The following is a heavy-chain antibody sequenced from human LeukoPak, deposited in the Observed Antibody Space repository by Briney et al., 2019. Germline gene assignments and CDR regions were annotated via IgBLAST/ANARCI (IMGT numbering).Heavy chain of an antibody. J-gene: IGHJ4*02. D-gene: IGHD2-8*01. CDR2: MNPNSGNT. CDR1: GDTFTSYD. Sequence: GASVKVSCKASGDTFTSYDINWVRQATGQGLEWMGWMNPNSGNTGYAQKFQGRVTMTRNTSISTAYMELSSLRSEDTAVYYCARGVAPGTIGYFDYWGQGTLVTVSS. CDR3: ARGVAPGTIGYFDY. V-gene: IGHV1-8*01.